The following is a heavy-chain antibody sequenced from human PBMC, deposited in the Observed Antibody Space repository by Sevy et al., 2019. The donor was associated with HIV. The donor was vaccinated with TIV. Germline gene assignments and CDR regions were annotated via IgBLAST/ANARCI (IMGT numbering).Heavy chain of an antibody. CDR2: ISYDGSNK. D-gene: IGHD3-22*01. Sequence: GGSLRLSCAASGFTFSSYGMHWVRQAPGKGLEWVAVISYDGSNKYYADSGKGRFTISRDNSKNTLYLQMNSLRAEDTAVYYCAKDSIDSGYDYWGQGTLVTVSS. V-gene: IGHV3-30*18. CDR3: AKDSIDSGYDY. CDR1: GFTFSSYG. J-gene: IGHJ4*02.